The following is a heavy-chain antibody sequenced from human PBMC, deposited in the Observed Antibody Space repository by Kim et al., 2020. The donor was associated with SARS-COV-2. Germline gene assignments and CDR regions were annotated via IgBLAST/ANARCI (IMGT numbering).Heavy chain of an antibody. J-gene: IGHJ4*02. CDR3: PRRSRSSSGWFDC. CDR2: ISGSAIST. D-gene: IGHD6-6*01. Sequence: GGSLRLSCAASGFTFSDYAMGWVRQAPGKGLEWVSAISGSAISTYYADSVKGRFTISRDNSENTLSLLMNSLRVEDTAFYYCPRRSRSSSGWFDCWGQGSLVTVSS. CDR1: GFTFSDYA. V-gene: IGHV3-23*01.